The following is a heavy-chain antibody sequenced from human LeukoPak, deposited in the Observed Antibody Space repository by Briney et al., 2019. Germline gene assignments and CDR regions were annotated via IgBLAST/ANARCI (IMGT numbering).Heavy chain of an antibody. Sequence: ASVTVSCMASRYTFTGYYMHSVGPAPGQGLEWMGWINPNSGGTNYAQKFQGRVTMTRDTSISTAYMELSRLRSDDTAVHYCAKERGNYGSVSWGIDDGGQGTLVTVS. CDR1: RYTFTGYY. J-gene: IGHJ4*02. D-gene: IGHD3-10*01. CDR3: AKERGNYGSVSWGIDD. CDR2: INPNSGGT. V-gene: IGHV1-2*02.